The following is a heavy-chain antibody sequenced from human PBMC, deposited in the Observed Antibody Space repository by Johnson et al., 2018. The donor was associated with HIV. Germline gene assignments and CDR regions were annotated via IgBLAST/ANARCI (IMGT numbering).Heavy chain of an antibody. J-gene: IGHJ3*02. D-gene: IGHD6-13*01. Sequence: QMQLVESGGGLVQPGGSLRLSCAASGFTFSNYGMHWVRQAPGKGLEWVAIIWFDGNTEYYADSVKGRFTISRDNSKNSLYLQMNSLRAEDTAMYYCARGRYSSSWYVGGLDAFDIWGQGTMVTVSS. V-gene: IGHV3-33*08. CDR3: ARGRYSSSWYVGGLDAFDI. CDR2: IWFDGNTE. CDR1: GFTFSNYG.